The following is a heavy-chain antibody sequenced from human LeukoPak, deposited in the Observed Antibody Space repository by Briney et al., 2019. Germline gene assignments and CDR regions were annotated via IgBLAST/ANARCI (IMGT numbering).Heavy chain of an antibody. D-gene: IGHD3-10*01. Sequence: GGSLRLSCAASGFTFSSYSMNWVRQAPGKGLEWVSSISSSSSYIYYADSVKGRFTISRDNAKNSLYLQMNSLRAEDTAVYYCARYITMVRGSTHPFDYWAREPWSPSPQ. CDR1: GFTFSSYS. J-gene: IGHJ4*02. CDR2: ISSSSSYI. CDR3: ARYITMVRGSTHPFDY. V-gene: IGHV3-21*01.